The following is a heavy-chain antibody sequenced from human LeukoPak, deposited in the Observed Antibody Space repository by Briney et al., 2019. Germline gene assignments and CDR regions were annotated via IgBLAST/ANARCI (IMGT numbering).Heavy chain of an antibody. CDR1: GYTSSSYA. CDR2: INGGGTDT. CDR3: AKGSSSGWPYYFDQ. D-gene: IGHD6-19*01. Sequence: PGGSLRLSCAASGYTSSSYAMAWVRQAPGKGLDWLSAINGGGTDTYNADSVKGRFTISRDNPKNTLYLQMNSLRAEDTAVYYCAKGSSSGWPYYFDQWGQGTLVTVSS. J-gene: IGHJ4*02. V-gene: IGHV3-23*01.